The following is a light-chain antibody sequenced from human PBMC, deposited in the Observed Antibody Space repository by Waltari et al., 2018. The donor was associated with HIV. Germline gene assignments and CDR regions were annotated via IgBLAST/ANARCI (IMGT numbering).Light chain of an antibody. Sequence: DIQMTQSPSSLSASVGDRVTITCRASQGISNSLAWYQQKPGKAPKLLLYAASRLESGVPSRFSGSGFGTDYTLTISSLQPEDFATYYCQQDYITLSAATFGGGTKVEIK. CDR1: QGISNS. J-gene: IGKJ4*01. V-gene: IGKV1-NL1*01. CDR2: AAS. CDR3: QQDYITLSAAT.